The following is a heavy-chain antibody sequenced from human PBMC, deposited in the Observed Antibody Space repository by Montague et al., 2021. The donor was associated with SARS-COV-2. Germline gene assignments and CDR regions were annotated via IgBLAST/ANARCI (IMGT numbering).Heavy chain of an antibody. Sequence: SETLSLTCAVYTDSFSGYYWSWIRQSPGQGLEWIGEITHSGSTNPNPSLPSRVTISVTKSKKQVSLKLRSLTAAATAVYYCARGADYDFWSGLLREKWFGPWGQGTPVTVSS. D-gene: IGHD3-3*01. V-gene: IGHV4-34*01. CDR2: ITHSGST. CDR3: ARGADYDFWSGLLREKWFGP. J-gene: IGHJ5*02. CDR1: TDSFSGYY.